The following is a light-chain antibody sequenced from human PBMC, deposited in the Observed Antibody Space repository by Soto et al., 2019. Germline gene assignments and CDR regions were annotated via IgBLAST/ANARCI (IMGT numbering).Light chain of an antibody. CDR1: QSVSYS. CDR2: GAS. J-gene: IGKJ4*01. V-gene: IGKV3-15*01. CDR3: LQYNNSPLT. Sequence: EILMTQSPSTLSVSPGESATLSCGAGQSVSYSLAWYQQKPGQAPRLLIYGASTGATGIPARFSGSGSGTDFTLTISSLQSEDFALYYCLQYNNSPLTFGGGTKVDI.